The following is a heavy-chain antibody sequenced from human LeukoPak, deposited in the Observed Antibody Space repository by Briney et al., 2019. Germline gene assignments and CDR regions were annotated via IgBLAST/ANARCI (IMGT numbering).Heavy chain of an antibody. D-gene: IGHD3-22*01. CDR2: IYYTGTT. CDR1: GGSISSYY. Sequence: PSGTLSLTCTVSGGSISSYYWSWIRQPPGKGLEWIGHIYYTGTTHYNPSLQSRVSISIDTSKNQFSLKLRSVTAVDTAVYYCARWGHFDTSGYFVADYWGQGTLITVSS. J-gene: IGHJ4*02. CDR3: ARWGHFDTSGYFVADY. V-gene: IGHV4-59*01.